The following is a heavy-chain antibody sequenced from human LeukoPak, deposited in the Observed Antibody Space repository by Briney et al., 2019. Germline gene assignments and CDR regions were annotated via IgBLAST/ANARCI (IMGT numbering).Heavy chain of an antibody. CDR3: AKDTDYGDYRLGIYYYYYMDV. V-gene: IGHV3-23*01. CDR2: ISGSGGST. Sequence: GGSLRLSCAASGFTFSSYAMSWVRQAPGKGLEWVSAISGSGGSTYYADSVKGRFTISRDNSKNTLYLQMNSLRAEDTAVYYCAKDTDYGDYRLGIYYYYYMDVWGKETTVTVSS. D-gene: IGHD4-17*01. J-gene: IGHJ6*03. CDR1: GFTFSSYA.